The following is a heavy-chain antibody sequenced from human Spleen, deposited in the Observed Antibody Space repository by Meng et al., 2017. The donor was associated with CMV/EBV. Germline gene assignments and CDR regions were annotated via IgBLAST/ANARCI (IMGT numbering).Heavy chain of an antibody. V-gene: IGHV4-34*01. CDR2: VNHSGGT. CDR1: GSVSGYH. CDR3: TRQPRATTYYYHGGWFDP. J-gene: IGHJ5*02. D-gene: IGHD3-22*01. Sequence: GSVSGYHWSGIRQPPGKGLEWIGDVNHSGGTKYNPSLKSRVTISIDTSNNQFSLNLTSVTAADTALYYCTRQPRATTYYYHGGWFDPWGQGTLVTVSS.